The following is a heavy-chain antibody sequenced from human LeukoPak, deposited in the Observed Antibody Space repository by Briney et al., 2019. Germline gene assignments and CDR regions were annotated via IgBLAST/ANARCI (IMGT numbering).Heavy chain of an antibody. CDR3: AKDLNYYYMDV. Sequence: GGSLRLSCAASGFTFSSYGMHWVRQAPGKGLEWVAVIWYDGSNKYYADSVKGRFTISSDNSKNTLYLQMNSLRAEDTAVYYCAKDLNYYYMDVWGKGTTVTVSS. CDR2: IWYDGSNK. V-gene: IGHV3-33*06. J-gene: IGHJ6*03. CDR1: GFTFSSYG.